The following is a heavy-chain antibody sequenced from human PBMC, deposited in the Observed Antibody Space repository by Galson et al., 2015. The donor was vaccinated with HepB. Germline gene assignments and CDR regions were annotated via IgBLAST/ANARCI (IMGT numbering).Heavy chain of an antibody. V-gene: IGHV4-4*07. D-gene: IGHD6-19*01. CDR1: GGSISSYY. CDR2: IYTSGST. J-gene: IGHJ3*02. CDR3: ASGGVAVAADDAFDI. Sequence: LSLTCTVSGGSISSYYWSWIRQPAGKGLEWIGRIYTSGSTNYNPSLKSRVTMSVDTSKNQFSLKLSSVTAADTAVYYCASGGVAVAADDAFDIWGQGTMVTVSS.